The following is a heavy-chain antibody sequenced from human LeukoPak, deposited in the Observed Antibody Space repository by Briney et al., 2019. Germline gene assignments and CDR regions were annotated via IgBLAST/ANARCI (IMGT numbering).Heavy chain of an antibody. J-gene: IGHJ3*02. V-gene: IGHV3-15*01. Sequence: PGGSLRFSCAASGFTFSNAWMSWVRQAPGKGLEWVGRIKSKTDGGTTDYAAPVKGRFTISRDDSKNTLYLQMNSLKTEDTAVYYCTTALVGAMTHIDAFDIWGQGTMVTVSS. CDR2: IKSKTDGGTT. D-gene: IGHD1-26*01. CDR1: GFTFSNAW. CDR3: TTALVGAMTHIDAFDI.